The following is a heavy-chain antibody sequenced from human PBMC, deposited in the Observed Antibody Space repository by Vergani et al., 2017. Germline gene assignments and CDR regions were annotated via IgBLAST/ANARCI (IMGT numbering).Heavy chain of an antibody. CDR3: AVYLKLRGGGILTGYDY. D-gene: IGHD3-9*01. Sequence: QVQLVQSGAEVKKPGASVKVSCKASGGTFSSYAISWVRQAPGQGLEWMGGIIPIFGTANYAQKFQGRVTITADKSTSTAYMELRSLRSEDTAVYYCAVYLKLRGGGILTGYDYWGQGTLVTVSS. CDR2: IIPIFGTA. V-gene: IGHV1-69*06. J-gene: IGHJ4*02. CDR1: GGTFSSYA.